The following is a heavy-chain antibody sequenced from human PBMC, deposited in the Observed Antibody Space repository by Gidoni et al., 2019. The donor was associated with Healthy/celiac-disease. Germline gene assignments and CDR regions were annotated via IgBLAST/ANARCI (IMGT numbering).Heavy chain of an antibody. CDR1: GYSFTGYW. D-gene: IGHD5-18*01. J-gene: IGHJ4*02. CDR2: IYPGDSDT. Sequence: EVQLVQSGAEVKKPGESLKISCKGSGYSFTGYWIGWVRQMPGKGLEWMGIIYPGDSDTRYSPSFQGQVTISADKSISTAYLQWSSLKASDTAMYYCARGRVDTAMVTGYFDYWGQGTLVTVSS. CDR3: ARGRVDTAMVTGYFDY. V-gene: IGHV5-51*01.